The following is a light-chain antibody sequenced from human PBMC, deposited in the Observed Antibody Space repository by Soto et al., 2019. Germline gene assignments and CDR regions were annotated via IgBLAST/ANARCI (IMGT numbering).Light chain of an antibody. Sequence: IGVNQAPASVSLSPGERATLSCRASQSVSSSYLAWYRQKPGQAPRLLIYGASTRATGIPARFSGSGSGTEFTLTISSLQSEDFAGYYCQQYTNWPPISFAQGTRLDIK. CDR2: GAS. V-gene: IGKV3-15*01. CDR1: QSVSSSY. J-gene: IGKJ5*01. CDR3: QQYTNWPPIS.